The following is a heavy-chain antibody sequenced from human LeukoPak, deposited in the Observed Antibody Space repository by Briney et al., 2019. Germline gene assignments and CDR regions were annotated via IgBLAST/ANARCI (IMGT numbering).Heavy chain of an antibody. V-gene: IGHV3-53*01. CDR2: IYSDGST. D-gene: IGHD1-1*01. CDR3: ARAPNWRFDY. CDR1: GFTFSSYA. Sequence: GGSLRLSCAASGFTFSSYAMSWVRQAPGKGLEWVSVIYSDGSTYYADSVKGRFTISRDDSKNTLYLQMNSLRAEDTAVYYCARAPNWRFDYWGQGTLVTVSS. J-gene: IGHJ4*02.